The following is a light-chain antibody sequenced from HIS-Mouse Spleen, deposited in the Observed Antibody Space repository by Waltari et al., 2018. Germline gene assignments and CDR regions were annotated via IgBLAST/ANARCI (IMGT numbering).Light chain of an antibody. V-gene: IGLV6-57*02. CDR3: QSYDSSNWV. CDR1: SRSIDSNY. Sequence: NFMLTQPHSVSESQGKTVTISCTGSSRSIDSNYVQWYQQRPGSAPTTVIYEDNQRPSGVPDRFSGSIDSSSNSASLTISGLKTEDEADYYCQSYDSSNWVFGGGTKLTVL. J-gene: IGLJ3*02. CDR2: EDN.